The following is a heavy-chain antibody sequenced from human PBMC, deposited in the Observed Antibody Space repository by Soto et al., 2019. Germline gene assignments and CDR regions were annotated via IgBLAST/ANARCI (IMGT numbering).Heavy chain of an antibody. D-gene: IGHD3-10*01. CDR1: GGTFSSYA. Sequence: SVKVSCKASGGTFSSYAISWVRQAPGQGLEWMGGIIPIFGTANYAQKFQGRVTITADEPTSTAYMELSSLRSEDTAVYYCARASAYYYGSGSLRGYFDYWGQGTLVTVSS. J-gene: IGHJ4*02. CDR2: IIPIFGTA. V-gene: IGHV1-69*13. CDR3: ARASAYYYGSGSLRGYFDY.